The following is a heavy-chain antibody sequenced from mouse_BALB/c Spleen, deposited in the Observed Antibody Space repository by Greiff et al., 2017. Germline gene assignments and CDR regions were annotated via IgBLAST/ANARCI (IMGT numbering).Heavy chain of an antibody. V-gene: IGHV2-9*02. D-gene: IGHD1-1*01. Sequence: QVQLQQSGPGLVAPSQSLSITCTVSGFSLTSYGVHWVRQPPGKGLEWLGVIWAGGSTNYNSALMSRLSISKDNSKSQVFLKMNSLQTDDTAMYYCARGYYGSSYVSAWFAYWGQGTLVTVSA. J-gene: IGHJ3*01. CDR2: IWAGGST. CDR3: ARGYYGSSYVSAWFAY. CDR1: GFSLTSYG.